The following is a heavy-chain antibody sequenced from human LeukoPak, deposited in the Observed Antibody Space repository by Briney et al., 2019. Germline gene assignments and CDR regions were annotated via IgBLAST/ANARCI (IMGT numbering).Heavy chain of an antibody. Sequence: HPSGTLSLTCAVSGGSISSSNWWSWVRQPPGKGLEWIGEIYHSGSTNYNPSLKGRVTISVDKSKNQFSLKLSSVTAADTAVYYCARRRMTTYYYYMDVWGKGTTVTVSS. V-gene: IGHV4-4*02. CDR3: ARRRMTTYYYYMDV. D-gene: IGHD4-11*01. CDR2: IYHSGST. J-gene: IGHJ6*03. CDR1: GGSISSSNW.